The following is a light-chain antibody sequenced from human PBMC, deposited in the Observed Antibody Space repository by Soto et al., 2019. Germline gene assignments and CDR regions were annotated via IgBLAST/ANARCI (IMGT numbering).Light chain of an antibody. V-gene: IGLV2-23*01. CDR3: YSYAGENLYV. CDR1: SSGVGSYNL. J-gene: IGLJ1*01. Sequence: QSVLTQPASVSASPGQSITIPCTGTSSGVGSYNLVSWFQQHPGKVPKLLIYGGTKRPSGLSDRFSGSKSGTTASLTISGLQAEDEAHYYCYSYAGENLYVFGTGTKVTVL. CDR2: GGT.